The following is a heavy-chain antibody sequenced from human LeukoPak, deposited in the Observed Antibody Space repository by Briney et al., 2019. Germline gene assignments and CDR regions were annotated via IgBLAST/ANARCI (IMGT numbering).Heavy chain of an antibody. CDR3: ARSYSGRLFFDY. CDR1: GYTFTSYD. D-gene: IGHD1-26*01. V-gene: IGHV1-8*01. Sequence: ASVKVSCKASGYTFTSYDINWVRQATGQGLEWMRWMNPNSGNTGYAQKFQGRVTITRDTSASTAYMELSGLRSKDTVMYYCARSYSGRLFFDYWGQGTLVTVFS. J-gene: IGHJ4*02. CDR2: MNPNSGNT.